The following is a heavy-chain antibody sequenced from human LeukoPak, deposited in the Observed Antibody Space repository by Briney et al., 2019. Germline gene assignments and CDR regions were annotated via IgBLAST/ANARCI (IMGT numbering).Heavy chain of an antibody. CDR3: ARGVYDYVWGSYDY. D-gene: IGHD3-16*01. Sequence: SETLSLTCTVSGGSISNYYWRWIRQPPGKGLEWIGYIHYSGSTNYNPSLKSRVTISVDTSKNQFTLKLSSVTAADTALYYCARGVYDYVWGSYDYWGQGSLVIVSS. J-gene: IGHJ4*02. CDR2: IHYSGST. V-gene: IGHV4-59*01. CDR1: GGSISNYY.